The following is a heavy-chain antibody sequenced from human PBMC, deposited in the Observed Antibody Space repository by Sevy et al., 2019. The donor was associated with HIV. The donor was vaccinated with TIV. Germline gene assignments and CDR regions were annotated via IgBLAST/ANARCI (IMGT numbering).Heavy chain of an antibody. J-gene: IGHJ4*02. D-gene: IGHD6-13*01. CDR3: AGETEPGTIH. CDR2: IHYSGST. CDR1: GSSINSGGYY. V-gene: IGHV4-31*03. Sequence: SETLSLTCTVSGSSINSGGYYWNWIRHHPGKGLEWIGYIHYSGSTYDNTSLNSRITISLDTSKNQFSLKVTSVTAADTAVYYCAGETEPGTIHWGQGALVTVSS.